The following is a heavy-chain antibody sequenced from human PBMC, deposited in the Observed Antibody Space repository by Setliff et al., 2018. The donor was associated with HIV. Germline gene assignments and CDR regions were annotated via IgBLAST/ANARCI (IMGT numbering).Heavy chain of an antibody. CDR3: ARHVEYMVRRVITHYYYYYMDV. Sequence: SETLSLTCTVSGGSISSSSYYWGWIRQPPGKGLEWIGSIYYSGTTYYNPSLKSRVTISVDKSKNQFSLKLSSVTAADTAVYYCARHVEYMVRRVITHYYYYYMDVWGKGTTVTVSS. D-gene: IGHD3-10*01. J-gene: IGHJ6*03. V-gene: IGHV4-39*01. CDR1: GGSISSSSYY. CDR2: IYYSGTT.